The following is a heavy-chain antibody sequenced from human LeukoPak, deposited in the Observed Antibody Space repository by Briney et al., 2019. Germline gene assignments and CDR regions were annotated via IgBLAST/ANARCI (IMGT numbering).Heavy chain of an antibody. D-gene: IGHD1-1*01. CDR3: ARVGATGTADY. V-gene: IGHV3-33*03. Sequence: GGSLRLSCAASGFTFSSYGMHWVRQAPGKGLEWVAVIWYDGSNKYYADSVEGRFTISRDNAKNSLYLQMNSLRAEDTAVYYCARVGATGTADYWGQGTLVTVSS. CDR2: IWYDGSNK. J-gene: IGHJ4*02. CDR1: GFTFSSYG.